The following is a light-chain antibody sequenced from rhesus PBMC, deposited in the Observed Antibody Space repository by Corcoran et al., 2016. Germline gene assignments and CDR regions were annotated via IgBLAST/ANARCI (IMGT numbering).Light chain of an antibody. J-gene: IGKJ2*01. V-gene: IGKV1-25*01. CDR3: QQHHTYPYS. Sequence: DIQMTQSPSSLSASVGDRVTLTCRASQGISSYLAWYQQKPGKASKLLIYAASTLQSGVPSRFSGSGSGTDFILTISSLQPEDFATYSCQQHHTYPYSFGQGTKVEIK. CDR1: QGISSY. CDR2: AAS.